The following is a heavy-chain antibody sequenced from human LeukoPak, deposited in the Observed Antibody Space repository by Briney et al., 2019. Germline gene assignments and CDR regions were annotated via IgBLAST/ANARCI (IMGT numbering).Heavy chain of an antibody. CDR3: AKDSRVHYDSTGGPFDY. J-gene: IGHJ4*02. Sequence: GGSLRLSCAASGFTFSNFYMHWVRQAPGKGLEWVAVISYDGSNKYYADSVKGRFTISRDNSKNTLYLQMNSLRAEDTAVYYCAKDSRVHYDSTGGPFDYWGQGTLVTVSS. CDR2: ISYDGSNK. V-gene: IGHV3-30*18. CDR1: GFTFSNFY. D-gene: IGHD3-22*01.